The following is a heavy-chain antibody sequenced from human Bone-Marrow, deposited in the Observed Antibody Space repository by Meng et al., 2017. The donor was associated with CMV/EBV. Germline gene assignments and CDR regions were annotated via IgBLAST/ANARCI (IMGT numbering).Heavy chain of an antibody. D-gene: IGHD2-8*01. Sequence: SETLSLTCAVYGESFSAFHWSWIRQPPGKGLEWIGAISHSGNTNYNPSLKTRVIISVDTSKSQFSLRLNSLTAADTAVYYFARVILSPPRSKLMGSRRTRDIYYGLDVWGQGTTVTVSS. J-gene: IGHJ6*02. V-gene: IGHV4-34*01. CDR2: ISHSGNT. CDR1: GESFSAFH. CDR3: ARVILSPPRSKLMGSRRTRDIYYGLDV.